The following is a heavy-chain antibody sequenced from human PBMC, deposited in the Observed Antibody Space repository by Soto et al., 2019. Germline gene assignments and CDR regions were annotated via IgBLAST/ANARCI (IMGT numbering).Heavy chain of an antibody. D-gene: IGHD3-16*02. CDR2: ISGYNGTT. Sequence: QVQLVQSGAEVKKPGASVKVSCKASGYTFTRYDINWVRQAPGQGPEWMGWISGYNGTTHYAQKLQGRVTMTTDTSTTTAYMELRSLRSDDTAVYFCARTVLRLGELSLYGEDYWGQGTLVTVSS. V-gene: IGHV1-18*01. CDR1: GYTFTRYD. J-gene: IGHJ4*02. CDR3: ARTVLRLGELSLYGEDY.